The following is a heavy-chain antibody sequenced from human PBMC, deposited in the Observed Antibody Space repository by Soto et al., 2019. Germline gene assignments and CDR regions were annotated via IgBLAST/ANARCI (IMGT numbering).Heavy chain of an antibody. V-gene: IGHV1-18*01. CDR1: CYTYTSYL. D-gene: IGHD3-10*01. J-gene: IGHJ6*02. Sequence: VSVKVYFNASCYTYTSYLLILVRHEPGQGLEWMGWINGYTGNTNYAQKFQGRVTMTTDTSTNTAYLDLWTLISDDTAVYYCARPRVTGKGGLDVRGQGTTVTVSS. CDR3: ARPRVTGKGGLDV. CDR2: INGYTGNT.